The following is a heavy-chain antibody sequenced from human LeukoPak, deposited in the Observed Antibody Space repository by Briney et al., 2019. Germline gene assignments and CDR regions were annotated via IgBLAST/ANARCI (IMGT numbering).Heavy chain of an antibody. Sequence: GGSLRLSCAAPGFTFSSYVMHWVRQAPGKGLEWVSGVSDSGGSTFYADSVKGRFTISRDNSKNTLYLQMNSLRAEDAAVYYCVKKGLGYCSNGVCHFDYWGQGTLVTVSS. D-gene: IGHD2-8*01. V-gene: IGHV3-23*01. J-gene: IGHJ4*02. CDR3: VKKGLGYCSNGVCHFDY. CDR1: GFTFSSYV. CDR2: VSDSGGST.